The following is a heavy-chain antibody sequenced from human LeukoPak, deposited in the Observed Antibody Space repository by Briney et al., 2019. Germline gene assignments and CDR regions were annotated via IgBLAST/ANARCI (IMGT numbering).Heavy chain of an antibody. CDR3: ARDHLANLASRLFDP. J-gene: IGHJ5*02. D-gene: IGHD3-3*01. V-gene: IGHV4-61*02. CDR1: GGSISSGSYY. Sequence: PSETLSLTCTVSGGSISSGSYYWTWIRQPAGKGLEWIGRIYISGSTNYNPSLMSRVTISLDTSKNQFSLKLSSVTAADTAVYYCARDHLANLASRLFDPWGQGTLVTVSS. CDR2: IYISGST.